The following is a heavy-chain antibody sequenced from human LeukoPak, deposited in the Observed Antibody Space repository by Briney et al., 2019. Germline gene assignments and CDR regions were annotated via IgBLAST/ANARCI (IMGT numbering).Heavy chain of an antibody. CDR2: ISSSSSYI. D-gene: IGHD3-16*02. J-gene: IGHJ4*02. CDR1: GFIFSSYN. CDR3: GRGPFGGIIVTFFEH. Sequence: GGSLRLSCAASGFIFSSYNMNWVRQAPGKGLEWVSSISSSSSYIYYADSLKGRFTISRDNAKNSLYLQMNSLRAEDTAVYYCGRGPFGGIIVTFFEHWGQGTLVTVSS. V-gene: IGHV3-21*01.